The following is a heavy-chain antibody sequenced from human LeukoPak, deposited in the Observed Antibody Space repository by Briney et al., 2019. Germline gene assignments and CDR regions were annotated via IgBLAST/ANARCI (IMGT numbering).Heavy chain of an antibody. CDR2: ISSSSSYI. V-gene: IGHV3-21*01. J-gene: IGHJ4*02. D-gene: IGHD3-22*01. CDR1: GFTFSSYS. Sequence: GGSLRLSCAASGFTFSSYSMNWVRQAPGKGLEWVSSISSSSSYIYYADSVKGRFTISRDNAKNSLYLQMNSLRAEDTAVYYCARDAGSRTYYYDSSPYAYWGQGTLVTVSS. CDR3: ARDAGSRTYYYDSSPYAY.